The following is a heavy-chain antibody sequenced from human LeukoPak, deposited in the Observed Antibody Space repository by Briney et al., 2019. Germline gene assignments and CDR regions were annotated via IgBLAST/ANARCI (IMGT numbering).Heavy chain of an antibody. Sequence: GGSLRLSCVASGFTLKSNWMHWVRQAPGKGLVWVSRINSDESRTTYADSVKGRFTISRDSAKNTLYLQMNSLRVEDTAVYYCARDKLPGYSSSWDAHIFDYWGQGTLVTVSS. D-gene: IGHD6-13*01. CDR3: ARDKLPGYSSSWDAHIFDY. J-gene: IGHJ4*02. CDR2: INSDESRT. CDR1: GFTLKSNW. V-gene: IGHV3-74*01.